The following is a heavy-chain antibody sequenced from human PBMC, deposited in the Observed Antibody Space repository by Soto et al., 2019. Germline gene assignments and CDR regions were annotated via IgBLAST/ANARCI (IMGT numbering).Heavy chain of an antibody. CDR2: IYHSGST. Sequence: SETLSLTCAVAGGSISSGGYSWSWIRQPPGKGVEWIGYIYHSGSTYYNPSLKSRVTISVDGSKNQFSLKLSSVTAADTAVYYCARSHTTFDFWGQGTLVTAPQ. V-gene: IGHV4-30-2*01. D-gene: IGHD1-1*01. CDR1: GGSISSGGYS. J-gene: IGHJ4*02. CDR3: ARSHTTFDF.